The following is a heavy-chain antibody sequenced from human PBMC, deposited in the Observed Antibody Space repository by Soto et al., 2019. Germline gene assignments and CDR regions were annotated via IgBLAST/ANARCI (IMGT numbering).Heavy chain of an antibody. V-gene: IGHV3-23*01. D-gene: IGHD2-8*01. CDR1: GFTFSDYV. J-gene: IGHJ4*02. CDR2: ITNSGVDT. Sequence: EVQLLESGGDLVQPGGSLRLSCAASGFTFSDYVMTWVRQAPGKGLEWVASITNSGVDTYYADSVRGRFSISRDNPKNTLRLQMDSLGAGDTALYYCVGYYWYSGKKFDYWGQGTLVTVSS. CDR3: VGYYWYSGKKFDY.